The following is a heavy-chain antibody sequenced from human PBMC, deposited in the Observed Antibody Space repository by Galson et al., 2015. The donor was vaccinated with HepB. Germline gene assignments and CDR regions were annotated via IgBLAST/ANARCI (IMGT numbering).Heavy chain of an antibody. V-gene: IGHV1-18*04. CDR2: ISAYNGNT. CDR3: AIATQTGNGDYLHFDY. J-gene: IGHJ4*02. D-gene: IGHD4-17*01. Sequence: SVTVSCKASGYTFTSYGISWVRQAPGQGLEWMGWISAYNGNTNYAQKLQGRVTMTTDTSTSAAYMELRSLRSDDTAVYYCAIATQTGNGDYLHFDYWGQGTLVTVSS. CDR1: GYTFTSYG.